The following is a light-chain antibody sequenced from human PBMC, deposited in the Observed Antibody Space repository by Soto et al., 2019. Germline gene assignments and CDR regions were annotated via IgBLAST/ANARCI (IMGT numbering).Light chain of an antibody. CDR3: NSYTSTNTWV. CDR2: EVS. CDR1: SSDVGSYNY. V-gene: IGLV2-14*01. J-gene: IGLJ1*01. Sequence: QSALTQPASVSGSPGQSITISCTATSSDVGSYNYVSWYQQHPGKAPKLMIYEVSNRPSGVSYRFSGSKSGNTASLTISGLQAEDEADYYCNSYTSTNTWVFGTWTKLTVL.